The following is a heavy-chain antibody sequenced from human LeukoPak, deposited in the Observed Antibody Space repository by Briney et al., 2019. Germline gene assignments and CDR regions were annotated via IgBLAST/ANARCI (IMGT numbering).Heavy chain of an antibody. D-gene: IGHD1-1*01. CDR3: GRDRHWNQGNFDY. CDR2: TYYRSKWYN. Sequence: SQTLSLTCAISGDSVSTNNVAWNWIRQSPSRGLEWLGRTYYRSKWYNDYAVSVKSRIIINPDTSKNQFSLQLNSVTPDDTAVYYCGRDRHWNQGNFDYWGQGTLVTVSS. CDR1: GDSVSTNNVA. V-gene: IGHV6-1*01. J-gene: IGHJ4*02.